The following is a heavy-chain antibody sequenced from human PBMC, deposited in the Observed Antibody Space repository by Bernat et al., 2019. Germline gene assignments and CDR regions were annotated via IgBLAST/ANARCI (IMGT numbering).Heavy chain of an antibody. D-gene: IGHD6-13*01. V-gene: IGHV3-30-3*01. CDR2: ISYDGSNK. Sequence: QVQLVESGRGVVQPGRSLRLSCAASGFTFSSYAMHWVRQAPGKGLEWVAVISYDGSNKYYADSVKGRFTISRDNSKNTLYLQMNSLRAEDTAVYYCARPRINIAAALLGAFDIWGQGTMVTVSS. J-gene: IGHJ3*02. CDR1: GFTFSSYA. CDR3: ARPRINIAAALLGAFDI.